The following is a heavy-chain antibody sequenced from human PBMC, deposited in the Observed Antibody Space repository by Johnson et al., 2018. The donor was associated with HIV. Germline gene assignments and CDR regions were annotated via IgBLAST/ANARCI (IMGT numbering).Heavy chain of an antibody. CDR3: ARDNYYDSSGYHEGDAFDI. CDR1: GFTVSSNY. CDR2: IYSGGST. D-gene: IGHD3-22*01. J-gene: IGHJ3*02. V-gene: IGHV3-66*01. Sequence: VQLVESGGGVVQPGRSLRLSCAASGFTVSSNYMSWVRQAPGKGLEWVSVIYSGGSTYYADSVKGRFTISRDNSKNTLYLQMNSLRAEDTAVYYCARDNYYDSSGYHEGDAFDIWGQGTMVTVSS.